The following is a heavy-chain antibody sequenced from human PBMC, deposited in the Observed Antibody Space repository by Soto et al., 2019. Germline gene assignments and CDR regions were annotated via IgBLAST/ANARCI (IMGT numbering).Heavy chain of an antibody. V-gene: IGHV3-9*01. CDR2: ISWNRGTI. J-gene: IGHJ4*02. D-gene: IGHD2-15*01. CDR3: TRSIGPSCYSSFDY. CDR1: GFTFDDYA. Sequence: EVQLVESGGALVQPGRSLRLSCAASGFTFDDYAIHWVRQAPGKGLEWVSGISWNRGTIGYADSVKGRFTISRDNAKNSLYLQMNSLRAEDTALYYCTRSIGPSCYSSFDYFGQGTLVTVSS.